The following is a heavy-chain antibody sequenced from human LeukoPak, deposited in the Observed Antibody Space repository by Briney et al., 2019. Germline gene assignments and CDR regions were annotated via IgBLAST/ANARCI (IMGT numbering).Heavy chain of an antibody. CDR1: GFTFSSYA. CDR2: ISGSGGST. Sequence: PGGSLRLSCAASGFTFSSYAMSWVRQAPGKGLEWVSAISGSGGSTYYADSVKGRFTISRDNSKNTLYLQMSSLRAEDTALYYCAKAAYGDYVNWFDPWGQGILVIVSS. CDR3: AKAAYGDYVNWFDP. J-gene: IGHJ5*02. D-gene: IGHD4-17*01. V-gene: IGHV3-23*01.